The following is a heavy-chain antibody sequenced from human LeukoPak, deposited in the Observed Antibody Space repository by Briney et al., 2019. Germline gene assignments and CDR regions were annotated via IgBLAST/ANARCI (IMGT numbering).Heavy chain of an antibody. V-gene: IGHV4-39*07. CDR1: GGSISSSSYY. D-gene: IGHD6-13*01. Sequence: SETLSLTCTVSGGSISSSSYYWGWIRQPPGKGLEWIGSIYYSGSTYYNPSLKSRVTISLDTSKNQFSLKVTSVTAADTAVYFCARSGTYQYSSTSDYWGQGTLVTVSS. CDR3: ARSGTYQYSSTSDY. CDR2: IYYSGST. J-gene: IGHJ4*02.